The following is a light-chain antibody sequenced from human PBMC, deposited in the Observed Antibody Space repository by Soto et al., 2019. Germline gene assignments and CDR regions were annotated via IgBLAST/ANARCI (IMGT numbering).Light chain of an antibody. CDR2: GAS. CDR3: QQRSNWPPGLT. CDR1: QSVTSSY. V-gene: IGKV3-11*01. Sequence: IVVTQSPGTLSLCPGVRPALSCSASQSVTSSYLAWYQQKPGQAPRLLMYGASNRATGIPARFSGSGSGTDFTLTISSLEPEDFAVYYCQQRSNWPPGLTFGGGTKVDIK. J-gene: IGKJ4*01.